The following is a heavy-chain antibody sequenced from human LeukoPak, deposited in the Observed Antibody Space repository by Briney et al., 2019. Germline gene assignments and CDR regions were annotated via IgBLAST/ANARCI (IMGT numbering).Heavy chain of an antibody. CDR1: GFTFSSYA. CDR3: ARGETRFDP. Sequence: GGSLRLSCAASGFTFSSYAMHWVRQAPGKGLEWVAVISYDGSNKYYADSVKGRFTFSRDNSKNTLYLQMNSLRAEDTAVYYCARGETRFDPWGQGTLVTVSS. J-gene: IGHJ5*02. D-gene: IGHD1-26*01. V-gene: IGHV3-30-3*01. CDR2: ISYDGSNK.